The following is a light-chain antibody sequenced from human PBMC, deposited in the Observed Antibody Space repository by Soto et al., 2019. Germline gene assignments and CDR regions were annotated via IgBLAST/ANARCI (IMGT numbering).Light chain of an antibody. J-gene: IGKJ5*01. CDR1: QSLLDTDDGSTY. Sequence: EIVLTQTPLSLPVSPGEPASISYRSSQSLLDTDDGSTYLDWYLQKPGQSPQLLIYALSSRASGVPDRFSRSGSGTDFTLRISRVETEDVGVYYCMQHTDFPITFGQGTRLEIK. CDR3: MQHTDFPIT. CDR2: ALS. V-gene: IGKV2-40*01.